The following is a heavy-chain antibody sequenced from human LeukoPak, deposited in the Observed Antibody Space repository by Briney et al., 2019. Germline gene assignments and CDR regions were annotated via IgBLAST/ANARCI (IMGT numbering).Heavy chain of an antibody. CDR1: GGTFSSYA. D-gene: IGHD3-10*01. V-gene: IGHV1-69*06. CDR3: AVWAFDYYGSGSYWPEPHDYYYYGMDV. J-gene: IGHJ6*04. CDR2: IIPIFGTA. Sequence: SVKVSCKASGGTFSSYAISWVRQAPGQGLEWMGGIIPIFGTANYAQKFQGRVTITADKSTSTVYMELSSLRSEDTAVYYCAVWAFDYYGSGSYWPEPHDYYYYGMDVWGKGTTVTVSS.